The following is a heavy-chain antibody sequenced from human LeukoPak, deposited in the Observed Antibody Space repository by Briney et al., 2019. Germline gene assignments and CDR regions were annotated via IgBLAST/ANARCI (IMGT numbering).Heavy chain of an antibody. CDR3: ARQGTIVAGTLGTTFDY. CDR2: IYPGDSDT. J-gene: IGHJ4*02. D-gene: IGHD5-12*01. Sequence: GESLKISCKASGYSFTNYWIGWVRQMPGKGLEWMGIIYPGDSDTKYSPSFQGQVIISADKSINTAYLQWSNLRASDTAMYYCARQGTIVAGTLGTTFDYWGQGTLLTVSS. CDR1: GYSFTNYW. V-gene: IGHV5-51*01.